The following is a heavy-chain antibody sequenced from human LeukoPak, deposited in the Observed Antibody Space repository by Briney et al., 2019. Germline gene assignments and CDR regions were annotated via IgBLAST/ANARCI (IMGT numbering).Heavy chain of an antibody. CDR3: ARKRLVARGYFDF. V-gene: IGHV4-39*01. CDR2: IHHSGTT. J-gene: IGHJ4*02. D-gene: IGHD6-19*01. CDR1: GDSISNSGYY. Sequence: PSETLSLTCTVSGDSISNSGYYWDWIRQSPGTGLEWIGSIHHSGTTYYEPSLKSRVTISVDASKNQFSLKLSSVTAADTTIYYCARKRLVARGYFDFWGRGIPVTVSS.